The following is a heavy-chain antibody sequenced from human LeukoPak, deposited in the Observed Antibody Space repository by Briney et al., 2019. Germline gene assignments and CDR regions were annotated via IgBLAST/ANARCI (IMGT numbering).Heavy chain of an antibody. CDR1: GFTFSSYG. D-gene: IGHD3-22*01. CDR3: ARDPGDSSGYYPDAFDT. Sequence: GRSLRLSCAASGFTFSSYGMHWVRQAPGKGLGWVAVIWYDGSNKYYADSVKGRFTISRDNSKNTLYLQMNSLRAEDTAVYYCARDPGDSSGYYPDAFDTWGQGTMVTVSS. J-gene: IGHJ3*02. CDR2: IWYDGSNK. V-gene: IGHV3-33*01.